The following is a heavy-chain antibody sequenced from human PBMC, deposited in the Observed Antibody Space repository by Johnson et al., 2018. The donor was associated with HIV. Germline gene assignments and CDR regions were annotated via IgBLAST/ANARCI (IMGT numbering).Heavy chain of an antibody. CDR1: GFTFDDYT. V-gene: IGHV3-43*01. CDR3: AKGLGNVDAFDI. D-gene: IGHD7-27*01. J-gene: IGHJ3*02. CDR2: ISWDGGST. Sequence: VQLVESGGVVVQPGGSLRLSCAASGFTFDDYTMHWVRQAPGKGLEWVSLISWDGGSTYYADSVKGRFTISIDNSKNSLYLQMNSLRTEDTTLYYCAKGLGNVDAFDIWGQGTMVTVSS.